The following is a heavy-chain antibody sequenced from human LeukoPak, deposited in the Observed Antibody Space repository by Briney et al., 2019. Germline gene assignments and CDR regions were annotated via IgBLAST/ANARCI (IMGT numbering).Heavy chain of an antibody. Sequence: GGSLRLSCAASGFTVSSNYMSWVRQAPGKGLEWVSVIYSGGSTYFADSVKGRFTISRDNSKNTLYLQMNGLRAEDTAIYYCARDQGLYWYFDLWGRGTLVTVSS. CDR2: IYSGGST. CDR1: GFTVSSNY. CDR3: ARDQGLYWYFDL. J-gene: IGHJ2*01. D-gene: IGHD6-19*01. V-gene: IGHV3-53*01.